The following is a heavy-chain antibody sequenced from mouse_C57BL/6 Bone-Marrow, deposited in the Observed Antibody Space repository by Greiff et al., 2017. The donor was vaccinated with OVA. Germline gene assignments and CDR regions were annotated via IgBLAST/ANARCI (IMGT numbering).Heavy chain of an antibody. D-gene: IGHD1-1*01. CDR1: GYTFTSYW. J-gene: IGHJ1*03. CDR2: IDPDSGGT. V-gene: IGHV1-72*01. Sequence: QVQLQQPGAELVKPGASVKLSCKASGYTFTSYWMHWVKQRPGRGLEWIGGIDPDSGGTKYNETFKSQATLTVDKPSSTAYMQLSSLTSEDSAVYYCAKDYYGSDWYFCVWGTVTTVTVAS. CDR3: AKDYYGSDWYFCV.